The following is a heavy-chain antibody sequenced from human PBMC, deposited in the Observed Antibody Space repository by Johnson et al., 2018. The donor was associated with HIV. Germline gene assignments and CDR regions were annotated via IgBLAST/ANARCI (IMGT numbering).Heavy chain of an antibody. CDR2: ISGSCGST. J-gene: IGHJ3*01. CDR1: GFNFSNYA. CDR3: ARVQRSGWFHTDAFDL. V-gene: IGHV3-23*04. D-gene: IGHD6-19*01. Sequence: VRLVESGGGLVQPGGSLRLSCAASGFNFSNYAMTWVRQAPGKGLEWVSSISGSCGSTYFADSVKGRFTVSRDNSNNILFLQMSSLRSDDTAVYFCARVQRSGWFHTDAFDLWGQGTMVTVSS.